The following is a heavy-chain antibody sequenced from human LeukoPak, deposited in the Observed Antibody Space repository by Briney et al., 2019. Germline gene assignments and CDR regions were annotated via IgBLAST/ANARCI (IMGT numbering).Heavy chain of an antibody. J-gene: IGHJ5*02. CDR3: ARDRPLYGGNSGWFDP. D-gene: IGHD4-23*01. CDR2: INPNSGGT. Sequence: GASVKVSCKASGYTFTGYYMHWVRQAPGQGLEWMGWINPNSGGTNYAQKFQGRVTMTRDTSISTAYMELSRLRSDDTAVYYCARDRPLYGGNSGWFDPWGQGTLVTVSS. CDR1: GYTFTGYY. V-gene: IGHV1-2*02.